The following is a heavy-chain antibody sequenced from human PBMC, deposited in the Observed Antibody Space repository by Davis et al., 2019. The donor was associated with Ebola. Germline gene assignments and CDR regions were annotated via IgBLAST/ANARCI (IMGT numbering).Heavy chain of an antibody. V-gene: IGHV3-30*18. D-gene: IGHD1-26*01. CDR3: AKPGIVGVYYYGMDV. CDR1: GFTFSSYS. CDR2: ISYDGSNK. J-gene: IGHJ6*02. Sequence: GESLKISCAASGFTFSSYSMNWVRQAPGKGLEWVAVISYDGSNKYYADSVKGRFTISRDNSKNTLYLQMNSLRAEDTAVYYCAKPGIVGVYYYGMDVWGQGTTVTVSS.